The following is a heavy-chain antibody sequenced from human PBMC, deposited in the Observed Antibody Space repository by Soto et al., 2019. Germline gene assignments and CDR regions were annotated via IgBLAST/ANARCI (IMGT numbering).Heavy chain of an antibody. CDR3: AREPRVYDSSGYYWTDAFDI. V-gene: IGHV4-59*01. CDR2: IFYNGST. CDR1: GGSISSYY. J-gene: IGHJ3*02. Sequence: PSETLSLTWTVSGGSISSYYWSWIRQPPGKGLEWIGYIFYNGSTNYNPSLKSRVTISVDTSKDQFSLKLSSVTAADTAVYYCAREPRVYDSSGYYWTDAFDIWGQGTMVTVSS. D-gene: IGHD3-22*01.